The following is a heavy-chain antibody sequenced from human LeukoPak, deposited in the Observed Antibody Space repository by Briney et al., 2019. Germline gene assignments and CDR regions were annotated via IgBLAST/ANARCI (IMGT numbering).Heavy chain of an antibody. D-gene: IGHD2-21*02. Sequence: PSETLSLTCTVSGGPISYYYWSWIRQPPGKGLEWIGYVYYSGSTSYNPSLKSRVTISLDTSKHQFSLKLNSVTAADTAVYYCARHAYCGGDCFGGAFEIWGQGTMVTVSS. V-gene: IGHV4-59*08. CDR1: GGPISYYY. CDR3: ARHAYCGGDCFGGAFEI. J-gene: IGHJ3*02. CDR2: VYYSGST.